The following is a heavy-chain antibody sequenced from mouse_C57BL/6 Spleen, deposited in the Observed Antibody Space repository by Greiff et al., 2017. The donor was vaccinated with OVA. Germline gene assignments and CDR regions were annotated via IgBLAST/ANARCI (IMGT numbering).Heavy chain of an antibody. Sequence: QVHVKQPGAELVMPGASVKLSCKASGYTFTSYWMHWVKQRPGQGLEWIGEIDPSDSYTNYNQKFKGKSTLTVDKSSSTAYMQLSSLTSEDSAVYYCARLVYYAMDYWGQGTSVTVSS. CDR2: IDPSDSYT. V-gene: IGHV1-69*01. CDR3: ARLVYYAMDY. J-gene: IGHJ4*01. CDR1: GYTFTSYW.